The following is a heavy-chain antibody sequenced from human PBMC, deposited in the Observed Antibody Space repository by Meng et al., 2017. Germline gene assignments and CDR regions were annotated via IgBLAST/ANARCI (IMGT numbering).Heavy chain of an antibody. V-gene: IGHV3-30*01. J-gene: IGHJ5*02. CDR1: GFTFSSYD. CDR2: ISYDGSNK. CDR3: ARDVLAVSGTWFDP. Sequence: SLMISCAASGFTFSSYDMHWVRQAPGKGLEWVAVISYDGSNKYYADSVKGRFTISRDNSKNTLYLQMNSRRAEDTAVYYCARDVLAVSGTWFDPWGQGTLVTVSS. D-gene: IGHD6-19*01.